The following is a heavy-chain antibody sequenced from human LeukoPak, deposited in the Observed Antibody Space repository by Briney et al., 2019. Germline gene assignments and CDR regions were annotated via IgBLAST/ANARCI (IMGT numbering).Heavy chain of an antibody. CDR3: ARFGLAAATPRKGNYFDY. CDR1: GFTFSSYA. Sequence: PGGSLRLSCAASGFTFSSYAMHWVRQAPGKGLEWVAVISYDGSNKYYADSVKGRFTISRDNSKNTLYLQMNSLRAEDTAVYYCARFGLAAATPRKGNYFDYWGQGTLVTVSS. CDR2: ISYDGSNK. J-gene: IGHJ4*02. D-gene: IGHD6-13*01. V-gene: IGHV3-30-3*01.